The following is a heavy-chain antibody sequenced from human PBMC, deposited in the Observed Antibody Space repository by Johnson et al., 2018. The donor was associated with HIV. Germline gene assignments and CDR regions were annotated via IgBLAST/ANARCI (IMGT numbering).Heavy chain of an antibody. D-gene: IGHD3-10*01. J-gene: IGHJ3*02. Sequence: QMLLVESGGGLVQPAGSLRLSCAASGFTFSDYYMSWIRQAPGKGLEWVSYISSSGSTIYYADSVKGRFTISRDNAKNSLYLQMNSLRAEDTAGYYCARVMVQGDAFDIWGQGTMVTVSS. CDR1: GFTFSDYY. CDR3: ARVMVQGDAFDI. V-gene: IGHV3-11*04. CDR2: ISSSGSTI.